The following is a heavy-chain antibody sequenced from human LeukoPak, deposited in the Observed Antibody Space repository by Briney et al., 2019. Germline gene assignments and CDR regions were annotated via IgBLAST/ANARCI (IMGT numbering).Heavy chain of an antibody. V-gene: IGHV3-53*01. D-gene: IGHD3-10*01. J-gene: IGHJ4*02. CDR3: ARDYSASGYFES. CDR2: LNSGGST. CDR1: GFPVNRNY. Sequence: GGSLRLSCSASGFPVNRNYMSWGRQAPGKGLEWGSVLNSGGSTYYADSVKGRFTISRHNSKNTLFLQMNSLRAEDTAVYFCARDYSASGYFESWGQGTLVTVSS.